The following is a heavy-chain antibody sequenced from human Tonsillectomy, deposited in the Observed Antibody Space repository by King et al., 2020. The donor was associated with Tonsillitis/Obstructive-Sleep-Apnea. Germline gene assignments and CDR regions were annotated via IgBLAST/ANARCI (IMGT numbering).Heavy chain of an antibody. J-gene: IGHJ4*02. V-gene: IGHV5-51*01. CDR2: IYPGDSDT. CDR3: ARGTGIAVAGTGFDY. CDR1: GYSFTSYW. Sequence: QLVQSGAEVKKPGESLKISCKGSGYSFTSYWSAWVRQMPGKGREWMGIIYPGDSDTRYSPSFQGQVTISAAKSISTAYLQWSSLKASDTAMYYCARGTGIAVAGTGFDYWGQGTLVTVSS. D-gene: IGHD6-19*01.